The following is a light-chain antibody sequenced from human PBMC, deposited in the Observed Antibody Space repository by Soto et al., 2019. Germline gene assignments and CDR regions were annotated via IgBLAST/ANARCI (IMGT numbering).Light chain of an antibody. Sequence: DIQLTQSPSSLSASVGDRVTITCRASQSIGSYLSWYQQKPGKAPKLLINVASTLQSGVPSRFSGSGSGTDFTLAISSLQPEDFATYYCQQSSSTPQTFGGGTKVDIK. CDR1: QSIGSY. CDR2: VAS. J-gene: IGKJ4*01. CDR3: QQSSSTPQT. V-gene: IGKV1-39*01.